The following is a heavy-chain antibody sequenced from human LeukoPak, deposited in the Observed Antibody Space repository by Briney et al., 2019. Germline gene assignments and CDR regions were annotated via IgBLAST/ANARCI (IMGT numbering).Heavy chain of an antibody. Sequence: SGTLSLTCVVSGGSISSSSWWNWVRQPPGKGLEWIGEINHSGSTNYNPSLKSRVTISVDTSKNQFSLKLSSVTAADTAVYYCARGQGTRMVRGVPPRPNWFDPWGQGTLVTVSS. V-gene: IGHV4-4*02. CDR3: ARGQGTRMVRGVPPRPNWFDP. D-gene: IGHD3-10*01. J-gene: IGHJ5*02. CDR1: GGSISSSSW. CDR2: INHSGST.